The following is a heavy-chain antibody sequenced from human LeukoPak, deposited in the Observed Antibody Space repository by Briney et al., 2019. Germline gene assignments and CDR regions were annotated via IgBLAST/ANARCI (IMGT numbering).Heavy chain of an antibody. CDR2: ISAYNGNT. CDR1: GYTFTSYG. J-gene: IGHJ4*02. Sequence: GASVKVSCKASGYTFTSYGISWVRQAPGQGLAWMGWISAYNGNTNYAQKLQGRVTMTTDTSTSTAYMELRSLRSDDTAVYYCATSPRQGGFDYWGQGTLVTVSS. V-gene: IGHV1-18*01. D-gene: IGHD3-16*01. CDR3: ATSPRQGGFDY.